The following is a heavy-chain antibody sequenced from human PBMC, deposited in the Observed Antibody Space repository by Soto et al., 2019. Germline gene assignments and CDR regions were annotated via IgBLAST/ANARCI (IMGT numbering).Heavy chain of an antibody. CDR3: ARDAKVTTNNYYYGMDV. D-gene: IGHD4-17*01. V-gene: IGHV3-30-3*01. Sequence: QVQLVESGGGVVQPGRSLRLSCAASGFTFSSYAMHWVRQAPGKGLEWVAVISYDGSNKYYADSVKGRFTISRDNSKNTLYLQMNSLIAEDTAVYYCARDAKVTTNNYYYGMDVWGQGTTVTVSS. J-gene: IGHJ6*02. CDR2: ISYDGSNK. CDR1: GFTFSSYA.